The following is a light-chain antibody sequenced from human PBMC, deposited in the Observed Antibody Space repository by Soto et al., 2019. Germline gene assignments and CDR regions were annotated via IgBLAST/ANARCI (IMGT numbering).Light chain of an antibody. J-gene: IGLJ3*02. CDR1: RYTIGNHH. V-gene: IGLV1-51*02. CDR2: GSD. Sequence: QSVLTQPPSVSAAPGQKVTISCSGGRYTIGNHHVSWYRQVPGTAPELLIYGSDKRPSGIPDRFSGSRSGTSATLGIAGLQTGDEAEYYCGTWDSSVSAAVFGGGTKLTVL. CDR3: GTWDSSVSAAV.